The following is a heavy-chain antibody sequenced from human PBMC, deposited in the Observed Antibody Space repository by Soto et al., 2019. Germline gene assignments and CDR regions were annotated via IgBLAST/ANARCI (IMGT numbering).Heavy chain of an antibody. D-gene: IGHD3-22*01. CDR2: INSDGSRT. J-gene: IGHJ4*02. CDR1: GFTFSSYW. CDR3: GRALTYYYDIDY. Sequence: PGGSLRLSCSASGFTFSSYWVHWVRQAPGKGLVWVSRINSDGSRTTYADSVKGRFTISRDNAKNMLHLQMNSLRAEDTAVYYCGRALTYYYDIDYWGQGTLVTVSS. V-gene: IGHV3-74*01.